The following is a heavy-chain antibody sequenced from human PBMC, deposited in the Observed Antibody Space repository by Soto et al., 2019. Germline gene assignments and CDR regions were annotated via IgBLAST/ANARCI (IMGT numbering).Heavy chain of an antibody. V-gene: IGHV3-21*01. CDR1: GFTFSRVS. Sequence: GGSLRLSCADPGFTFSRVSMNWFRQVPGKGLEWVASISSGSSDTLYADSLKGRFIISRDNAQNSLFLQMNTLRPEDTAMYYCARVAYWGPGTQVTVSS. CDR3: ARVAY. J-gene: IGHJ4*02. CDR2: ISSGSSDT.